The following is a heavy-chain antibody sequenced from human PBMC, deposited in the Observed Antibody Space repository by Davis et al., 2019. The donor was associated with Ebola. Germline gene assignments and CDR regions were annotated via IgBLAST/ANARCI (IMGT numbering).Heavy chain of an antibody. V-gene: IGHV1-2*02. CDR3: ARVGTTVTTIDY. CDR1: GYSFSDYY. CDR2: INPNSGGT. J-gene: IGHJ4*02. D-gene: IGHD4-17*01. Sequence: ASVKVSCKPFGYSFSDYYIHWVRQAPGQGLEWMGWINPNSGGTNYAQKFQGRVTMTRDTSISTAYMELSRLRSDDTAVYYCARVGTTVTTIDYWGQGTLVTVSS.